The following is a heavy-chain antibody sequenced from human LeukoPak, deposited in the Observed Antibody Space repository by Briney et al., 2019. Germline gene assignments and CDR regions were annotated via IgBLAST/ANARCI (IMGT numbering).Heavy chain of an antibody. CDR1: GFTFSDYY. CDR2: MSSGGSTI. CDR3: AKDNRGSGWKIYYYYYMDV. V-gene: IGHV3-11*04. D-gene: IGHD6-19*01. Sequence: GGSLRLSCAASGFTFSDYYMAWIRQAPGKGLEWLSYMSSGGSTINYADSVKGRFTISRDNSKNTLYLQMNSLRAEDTAVYYCAKDNRGSGWKIYYYYYMDVWGKGTTVTISS. J-gene: IGHJ6*03.